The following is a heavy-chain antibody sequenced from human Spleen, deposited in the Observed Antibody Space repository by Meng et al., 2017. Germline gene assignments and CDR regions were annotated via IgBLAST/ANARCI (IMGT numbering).Heavy chain of an antibody. CDR2: IKSKTNGGTT. V-gene: IGHV3-15*01. D-gene: IGHD6-19*01. Sequence: GESLKISCAASGLTFSNVWMTWVRQAPGKGLEWVGRIKSKTNGGTTDYAAPVKGRFTISRDDSKHTLYLQMNSLKSDDTAVYYCTTDFGIAVAGTTVAFDIWGQGTMVTVSS. CDR3: TTDFGIAVAGTTVAFDI. CDR1: GLTFSNVW. J-gene: IGHJ3*02.